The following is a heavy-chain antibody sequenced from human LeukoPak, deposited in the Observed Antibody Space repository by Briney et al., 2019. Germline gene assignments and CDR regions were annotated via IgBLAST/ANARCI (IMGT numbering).Heavy chain of an antibody. V-gene: IGHV1-18*01. D-gene: IGHD2-2*01. CDR1: GYTFTSYG. Sequence: ASVRVSCKASGYTFTSYGISWVRQAPGQGLEWMGWISAYNGNTNYAQKLQGRVTMTTDTSTSTAYMELRSLRSDDTALYYCARVPYQLLYFDYWGQGTLVTVSS. CDR3: ARVPYQLLYFDY. CDR2: ISAYNGNT. J-gene: IGHJ4*02.